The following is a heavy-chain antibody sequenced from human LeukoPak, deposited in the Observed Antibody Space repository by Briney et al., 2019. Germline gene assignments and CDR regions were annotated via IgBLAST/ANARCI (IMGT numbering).Heavy chain of an antibody. CDR2: IIPIFGTA. D-gene: IGHD5-18*01. CDR3: ANRRGTAMLFEY. Sequence: ASVKVSCKASGGTFSSYAISWVRQAPGQGLEWMGGIIPIFGTANYAQKFQGRVTITADKSTSTAYMEVSSLRSEDTAVYYCANRRGTAMLFEYWGQGTLVTVSS. CDR1: GGTFSSYA. J-gene: IGHJ1*01. V-gene: IGHV1-69*06.